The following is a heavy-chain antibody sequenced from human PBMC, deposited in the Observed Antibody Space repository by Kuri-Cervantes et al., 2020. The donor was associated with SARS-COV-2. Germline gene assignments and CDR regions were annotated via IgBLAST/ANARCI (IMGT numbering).Heavy chain of an antibody. CDR1: GYTSTGYY. Sequence: ASFMVTCKASGYTSTGYYTHWGRQAPGQGLEWMGWTNPNSGGTNYAQKFQGRVTMTRDTSISTAYMELSRLRSDDTAVYYCARTGAGDGYDYMDVWGKGTTVTVSS. V-gene: IGHV1-2*02. J-gene: IGHJ6*03. CDR3: ARTGAGDGYDYMDV. D-gene: IGHD3-10*01. CDR2: TNPNSGGT.